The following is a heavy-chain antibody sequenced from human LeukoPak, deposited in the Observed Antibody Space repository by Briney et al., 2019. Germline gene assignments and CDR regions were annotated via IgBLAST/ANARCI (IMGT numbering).Heavy chain of an antibody. CDR2: IYISGST. V-gene: IGHV4-4*07. D-gene: IGHD2-15*01. J-gene: IGHJ3*02. CDR3: ARHLHPTAFDI. Sequence: SETLSLTCTVSGGSINNYYWNWIRQPAGKGLEWIGRIYISGSTDYNPSLKSRVAMSVDTSKNQFSLKLNSVTAADTAVYYCARHLHPTAFDIWGQGTMVTVSS. CDR1: GGSINNYY.